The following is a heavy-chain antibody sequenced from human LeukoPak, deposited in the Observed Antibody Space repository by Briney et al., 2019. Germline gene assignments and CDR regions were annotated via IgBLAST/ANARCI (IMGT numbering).Heavy chain of an antibody. CDR3: AREGRGAGTIPLDY. Sequence: SETLSLTCTVSGGSISSSSYYWGWIRQPPGKGLEWIGSIYYSGSTYYNPSLKSRVTISVDTSKNQFSLKLSSETAADTAVYYCAREGRGAGTIPLDYWGQGTLVTISS. CDR1: GGSISSSSYY. D-gene: IGHD1-7*01. V-gene: IGHV4-39*07. CDR2: IYYSGST. J-gene: IGHJ4*02.